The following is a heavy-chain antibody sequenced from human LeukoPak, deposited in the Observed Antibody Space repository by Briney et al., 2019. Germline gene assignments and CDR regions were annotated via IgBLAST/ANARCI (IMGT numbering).Heavy chain of an antibody. Sequence: SETLSLTCTVSGGSISSSTYYWGWIRQPPGKGLEWIGNIYYSGSTYYNPSLKSRVTISVDTSKNQFSLKLSSVTAADTAVYYCARHAQGYCSGGSCYRTYYYYHMDVWGKGPRSPSP. D-gene: IGHD2-15*01. CDR3: ARHAQGYCSGGSCYRTYYYYHMDV. CDR1: GGSISSSTYY. V-gene: IGHV4-39*01. J-gene: IGHJ6*03. CDR2: IYYSGST.